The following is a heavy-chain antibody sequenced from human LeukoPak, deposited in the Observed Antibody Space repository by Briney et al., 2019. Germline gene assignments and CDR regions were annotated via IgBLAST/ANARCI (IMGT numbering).Heavy chain of an antibody. V-gene: IGHV1-46*01. J-gene: IGHJ4*02. CDR1: GYTFTSYY. D-gene: IGHD3-10*01. Sequence: ASVKVSCKASGYTFTSYYIHWVRQAPGQGLEWMGIINPSGGSTHYAQKFQGRVTLTRDTSTSTDYMELSGLTSEDTGVYYCARDLRSGSVRFDYWGQGTLVTVSS. CDR3: ARDLRSGSVRFDY. CDR2: INPSGGST.